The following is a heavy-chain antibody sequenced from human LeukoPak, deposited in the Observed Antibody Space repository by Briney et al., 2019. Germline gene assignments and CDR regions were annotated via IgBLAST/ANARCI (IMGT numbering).Heavy chain of an antibody. CDR1: GFTFSSYE. J-gene: IGHJ3*02. CDR3: ARAIAAAGYDAFDI. D-gene: IGHD6-13*01. CDR2: INWNGGST. V-gene: IGHV3-20*01. Sequence: GGSLRLSCADSGFTFSSYEMNWVRQAPGKGLEWVSGINWNGGSTGYADSVKGRFTISRDNAKNSLYLQMNSLRAEDTALYHCARAIAAAGYDAFDIWGQGTMVTVSS.